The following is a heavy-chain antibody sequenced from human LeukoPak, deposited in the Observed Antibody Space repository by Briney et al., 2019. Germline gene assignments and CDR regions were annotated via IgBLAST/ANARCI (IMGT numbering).Heavy chain of an antibody. J-gene: IGHJ4*02. Sequence: GGSLRLSCAASGFTFNTYAMSWVRQAPGKGLEWVAAISDSGGSAYYADSVKGRFTISRDNSKNTLYLQMNSLRAEDTAVYYCAGLPAYYYDTSGFYFDYWGQGTLVTVSS. CDR3: AGLPAYYYDTSGFYFDY. D-gene: IGHD3-22*01. V-gene: IGHV3-23*01. CDR1: GFTFNTYA. CDR2: ISDSGGSA.